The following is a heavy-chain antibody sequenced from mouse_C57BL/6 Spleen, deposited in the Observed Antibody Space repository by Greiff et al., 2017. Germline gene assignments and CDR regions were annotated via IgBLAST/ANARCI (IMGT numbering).Heavy chain of an antibody. CDR2: ISSGSSTI. D-gene: IGHD2-4*01. CDR3: ARPMITTYYFDY. J-gene: IGHJ2*01. V-gene: IGHV5-17*01. CDR1: GFTFSDYG. Sequence: EVQLVESGGGLVKPGGSLKLSCAASGFTFSDYGMHWVRQAPEKGLEWVAYISSGSSTIYYADTVKGRFTISRDNAKNTLFLQMTSLRSEDTAMYYCARPMITTYYFDYWGQGTTLTVSS.